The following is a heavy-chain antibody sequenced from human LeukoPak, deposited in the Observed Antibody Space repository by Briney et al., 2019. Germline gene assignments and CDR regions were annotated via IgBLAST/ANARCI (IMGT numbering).Heavy chain of an antibody. CDR3: ARGVQYSSNWYFDL. CDR1: GESLSGYY. V-gene: IGHV4-34*01. Sequence: PSETLSLTCAVYGESLSGYYWSWIRQPPGKGLEWIGEINHSGSTNYNPSLKSRVTISVDMSKNQFSLKLTSVTAADTAVYYCARGVQYSSNWYFDLWGRGTLVTVSS. CDR2: INHSGST. J-gene: IGHJ2*01. D-gene: IGHD6-13*01.